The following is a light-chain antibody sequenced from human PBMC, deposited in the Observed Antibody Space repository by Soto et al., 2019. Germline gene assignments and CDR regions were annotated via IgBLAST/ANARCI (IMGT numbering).Light chain of an antibody. V-gene: IGLV4-69*01. CDR1: SGHSHYA. CDR3: QTWGTVFQL. CDR2: VNSDGSH. J-gene: IGLJ3*02. Sequence: QLVLTQSPSASASLGASVRLTCTLSSGHSHYAIAWHQQQPQKGPRFLMKVNSDGSHSKGDGIPDRFSGSSSGAERYLTISSLQSEDEADYYCQTWGTVFQLFAGGTKLTVL.